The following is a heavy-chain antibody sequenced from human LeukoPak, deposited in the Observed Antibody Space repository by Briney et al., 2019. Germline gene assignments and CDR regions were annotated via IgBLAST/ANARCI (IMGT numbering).Heavy chain of an antibody. CDR2: INPSGGST. V-gene: IGHV1-46*01. Sequence: ASVKVSCKASGYTFTNYYIHWVRQAPGQGLECMGIINPSGGSTSYAQKFQGRVTMTRDMSTSTVYMELSSLRAEDTAVYYCARELPSYSNYHSYFDYWGQGTLVTVSS. CDR3: ARELPSYSNYHSYFDY. J-gene: IGHJ4*02. D-gene: IGHD4-11*01. CDR1: GYTFTNYY.